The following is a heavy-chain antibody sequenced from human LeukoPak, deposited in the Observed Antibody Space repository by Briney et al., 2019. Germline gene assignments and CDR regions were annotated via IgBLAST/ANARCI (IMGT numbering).Heavy chain of an antibody. CDR1: GYIFTELS. J-gene: IGHJ4*02. CDR3: TRSAVVLPYYFDY. V-gene: IGHV1-24*01. CDR2: FDPENGET. D-gene: IGHD3-22*01. Sequence: ASVKVSCKVSGYIFTELSMHWVRQAPGKGLEWMGSFDPENGETLYAQEFQGRVTLTEDTSADTAYMELISLRSEDTAVYYCTRSAVVLPYYFDYWGQGTLVTVA.